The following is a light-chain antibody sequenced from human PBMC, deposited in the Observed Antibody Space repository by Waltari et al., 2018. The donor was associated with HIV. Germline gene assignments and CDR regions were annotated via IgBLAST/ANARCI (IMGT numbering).Light chain of an antibody. CDR2: EVS. V-gene: IGLV2-14*01. Sequence: QSALTQPASVSGSPGQSITISCTGTSSDVGGYKYVSWYQQHPGKAPKLMMYEVSNRPSGVSHRFSGSKSGNTASLTISGLQAEDEANYYCSSFTSSSTVVFGGGTKLTVL. J-gene: IGLJ2*01. CDR3: SSFTSSSTVV. CDR1: SSDVGGYKY.